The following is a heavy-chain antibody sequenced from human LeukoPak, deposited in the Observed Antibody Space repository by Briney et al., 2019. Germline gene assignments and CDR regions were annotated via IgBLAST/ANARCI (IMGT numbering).Heavy chain of an antibody. J-gene: IGHJ4*02. D-gene: IGHD3-3*01. CDR2: ISGSGASA. CDR3: ARLRFLEWLPYWGYFDY. Sequence: GGSLRLSCAASGFTFNTYAMSWVRQAPGKGLEWVSVISGSGASAQYADSVKGRFTITRENAKNTLYLQMNSLRAEDTAVYYCARLRFLEWLPYWGYFDYWGQGTLVTVSS. V-gene: IGHV3-23*01. CDR1: GFTFNTYA.